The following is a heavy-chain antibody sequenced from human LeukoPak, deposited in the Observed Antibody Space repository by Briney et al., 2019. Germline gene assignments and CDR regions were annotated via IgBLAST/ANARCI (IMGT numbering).Heavy chain of an antibody. Sequence: SETLSLTCSVSGGSISSNSYYWVWIRQPPGKGLEWIGTISYSGSTYYNPSLKSRVTISVDTSKNQFSLKLSSVTAADTAVYYCAREDDGSGSYSMFDPWGQGTLVTVSS. D-gene: IGHD3-10*01. V-gene: IGHV4-39*07. CDR1: GGSISSNSYY. CDR2: ISYSGST. J-gene: IGHJ5*02. CDR3: AREDDGSGSYSMFDP.